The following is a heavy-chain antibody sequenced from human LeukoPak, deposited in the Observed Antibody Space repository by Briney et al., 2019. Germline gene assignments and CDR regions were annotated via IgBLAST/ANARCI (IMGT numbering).Heavy chain of an antibody. CDR1: GFTFSTYW. Sequence: PGGSLRLSCAASGFTFSTYWMTWVRQAPGKGLEWVANIKPSGTETYYGDPVKGRFTISRDNAKNLRYLQMSSLRAEDTAVYSCGRFGDEAGIDYWGQGTLVTVSS. CDR2: IKPSGTET. CDR3: GRFGDEAGIDY. V-gene: IGHV3-7*01. J-gene: IGHJ4*02. D-gene: IGHD3-10*01.